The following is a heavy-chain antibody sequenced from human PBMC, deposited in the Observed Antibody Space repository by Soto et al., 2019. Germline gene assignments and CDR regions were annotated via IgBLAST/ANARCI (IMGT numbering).Heavy chain of an antibody. CDR3: ARDLRACSGGSCYWFDP. V-gene: IGHV1-18*04. D-gene: IGHD2-15*01. J-gene: IGHJ5*02. CDR1: GYTFTSYG. Sequence: QVQLVQSGAEVKKPGASVKVSCKASGYTFTSYGISWVRQAPGQGLEWMGWISAYNGNTNYAQKLQGRVTMTTDTSTSTAYMERRSLGSDDTAVYYCARDLRACSGGSCYWFDPWGQGTLVTVSS. CDR2: ISAYNGNT.